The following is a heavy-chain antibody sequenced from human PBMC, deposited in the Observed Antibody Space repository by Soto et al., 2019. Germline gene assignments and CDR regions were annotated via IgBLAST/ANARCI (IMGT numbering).Heavy chain of an antibody. D-gene: IGHD2-15*01. V-gene: IGHV3-7*01. J-gene: IGHJ4*02. CDR1: GFTFSSYW. CDR3: AREGSPIVVVVADPYYFDY. CDR2: IKQDGSEK. Sequence: GESLKISCAASGFTFSSYWMSWVRQAPGKGLEWVANIKQDGSEKYYVDSVKGRFTIARDNAKNSLYLQMNILRAEDTAVYYCAREGSPIVVVVADPYYFDYWGQGTLVTVSS.